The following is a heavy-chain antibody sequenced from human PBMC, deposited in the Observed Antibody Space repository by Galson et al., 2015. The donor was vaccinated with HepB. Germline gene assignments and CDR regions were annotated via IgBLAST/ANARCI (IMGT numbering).Heavy chain of an antibody. CDR2: ISYDGSNK. Sequence: SLRLSCAASGFTFSSYGMHWVRQAPGKGLEWVAVISYDGSNKYYADSVKGRFTISRDNSKNTLYLQMNSLRAEDTAVYYCAKGRGYSGYDYRGFDYWGQGTLVTVSS. D-gene: IGHD5-12*01. CDR1: GFTFSSYG. J-gene: IGHJ4*02. CDR3: AKGRGYSGYDYRGFDY. V-gene: IGHV3-30*18.